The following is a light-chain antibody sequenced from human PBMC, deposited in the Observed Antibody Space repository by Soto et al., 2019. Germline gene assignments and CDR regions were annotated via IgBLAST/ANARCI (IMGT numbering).Light chain of an antibody. V-gene: IGKV1-8*01. J-gene: IGKJ1*01. CDR1: QGISSY. CDR3: QQSFSTPRT. Sequence: AIRMTQSPSSFSASTGDRVTITCRSSQGISSYLAWYQQKPGKAPKFLIYGASSLQSGVPSRFSGSGSGTDFTLTISSLQPEDFGTYYCQQSFSTPRTFGQGTKVDI. CDR2: GAS.